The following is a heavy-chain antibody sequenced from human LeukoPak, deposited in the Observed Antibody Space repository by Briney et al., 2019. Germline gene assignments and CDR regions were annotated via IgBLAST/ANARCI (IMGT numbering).Heavy chain of an antibody. V-gene: IGHV3-23*01. CDR3: AKVQRGITMIVVVTVLGFDY. Sequence: GGSLRLSCVASGFTFSIYEMNWVRQAPGKGLEWVSAISGSGGSTYYADSVKGRFTISRDNSKNTLYLQMNSLRAEDTAVYYCAKVQRGITMIVVVTVLGFDYWGQGTLVTVSS. CDR1: GFTFSIYE. J-gene: IGHJ4*02. CDR2: ISGSGGST. D-gene: IGHD3-22*01.